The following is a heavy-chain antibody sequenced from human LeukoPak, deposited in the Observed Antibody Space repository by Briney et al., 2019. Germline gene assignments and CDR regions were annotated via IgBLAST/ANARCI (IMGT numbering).Heavy chain of an antibody. CDR2: IYTSGST. CDR1: GGSISSYY. Sequence: SETLSLTCTVSGGSISSYYWSWIRQPAGKGLEWIGRIYTSGSTNYNPSLKSRVTMSVDTSKNQFSLKLSSVTAADTAVYYCARDPFRDNWNDVGWFDPWGQGTLVTVSS. CDR3: ARDPFRDNWNDVGWFDP. J-gene: IGHJ5*02. V-gene: IGHV4-4*07. D-gene: IGHD1-1*01.